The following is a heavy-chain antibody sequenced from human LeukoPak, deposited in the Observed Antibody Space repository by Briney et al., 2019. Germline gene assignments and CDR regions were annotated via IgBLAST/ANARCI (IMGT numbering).Heavy chain of an antibody. V-gene: IGHV4-39*02. Sequence: SETLSLTCTVSGGSISSSSYYWGWIRQPPGKGLEWIGSIYYSGSTYYNPSLKSRVTISVDTSKNQFSLKLSSVTAADTAVYYCARDPVLLWFGEPNYYFDYWGQGTLVTVSS. D-gene: IGHD3-10*01. CDR3: ARDPVLLWFGEPNYYFDY. CDR1: GGSISSSSYY. J-gene: IGHJ4*02. CDR2: IYYSGST.